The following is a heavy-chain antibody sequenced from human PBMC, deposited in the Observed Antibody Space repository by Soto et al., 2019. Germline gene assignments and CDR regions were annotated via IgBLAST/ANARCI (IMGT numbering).Heavy chain of an antibody. V-gene: IGHV3-33*01. CDR3: ARANIVLVPAAMRYYYYGMDV. D-gene: IGHD2-2*01. J-gene: IGHJ6*02. CDR2: IWYDGSNK. CDR1: GFTFSSYG. Sequence: QVQLVESGGGVVQPGRSLSLSCAASGFTFSSYGMHWVRQAPGKGPEWVAVIWYDGSNKYYADSVKGRFTISRDNSKNTLYLQMSSLRAEDTAVYYCARANIVLVPAAMRYYYYGMDVWGQGTTVTVSS.